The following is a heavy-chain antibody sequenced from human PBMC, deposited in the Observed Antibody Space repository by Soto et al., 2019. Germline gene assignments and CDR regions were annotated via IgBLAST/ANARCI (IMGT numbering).Heavy chain of an antibody. CDR3: AKTHPSEYYYGMDV. V-gene: IGHV3-11*01. CDR1: GFTFSDNY. Sequence: QVQLVESGGGLVKPGGSLRLSCAASGFTFSDNYMSWIRQAPGKGLECVSYISSSGTTIYYADSVRRRLTISRDNAKTALYLRMNSLRAEDTAVYYFAKTHPSEYYYGMDVWGQGTTVTVSS. CDR2: ISSSGTTI. J-gene: IGHJ6*02.